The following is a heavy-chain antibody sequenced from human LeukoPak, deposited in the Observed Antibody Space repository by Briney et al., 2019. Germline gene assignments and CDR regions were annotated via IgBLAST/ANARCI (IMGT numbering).Heavy chain of an antibody. CDR1: GFTFSSYS. Sequence: GGSMRLSCAASGFTFSSYSMSWVRQAPGKGLEWVSAISASGGSTYYADSVKGRFTIARDNSKNTLYLQMNSLRAEDTAVYYCAKDAPCSGGSCYPPPFDYWGRGTLVTVSS. CDR3: AKDAPCSGGSCYPPPFDY. CDR2: ISASGGST. D-gene: IGHD2-15*01. V-gene: IGHV3-23*01. J-gene: IGHJ4*02.